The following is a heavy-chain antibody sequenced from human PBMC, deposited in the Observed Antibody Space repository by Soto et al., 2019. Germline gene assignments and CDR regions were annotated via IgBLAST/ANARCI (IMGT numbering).Heavy chain of an antibody. Sequence: EVQLVESEGGSVQPGGSLRLSCAASGFTFSTFSMNWVRQAPGRGLEWISYISGGGRPISYADSVKGRFTISRDNAKNSLYLQMDSLTDEDTAVSYCARDLGWAFDSWGQGTLVTVSS. J-gene: IGHJ4*02. V-gene: IGHV3-48*02. D-gene: IGHD6-19*01. CDR1: GFTFSTFS. CDR3: ARDLGWAFDS. CDR2: ISGGGRPI.